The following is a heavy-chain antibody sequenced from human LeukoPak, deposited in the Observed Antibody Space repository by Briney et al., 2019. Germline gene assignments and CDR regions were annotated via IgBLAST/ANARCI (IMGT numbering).Heavy chain of an antibody. D-gene: IGHD3-3*01. Sequence: PGGSLRLSCAASGFTFSDYYMSWIRQAPGKGLEWVSYISSSGSTIYYADSVKGRFTISRDNAKNSLYLQMNSLRAEDAAVYYCATRRITIFGVVTENWDYYYYMDVWGKGTTVTVSS. CDR1: GFTFSDYY. V-gene: IGHV3-11*04. J-gene: IGHJ6*03. CDR3: ATRRITIFGVVTENWDYYYYMDV. CDR2: ISSSGSTI.